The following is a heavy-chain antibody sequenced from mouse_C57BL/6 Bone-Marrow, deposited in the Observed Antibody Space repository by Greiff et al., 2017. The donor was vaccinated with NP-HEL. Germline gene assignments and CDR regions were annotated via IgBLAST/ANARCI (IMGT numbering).Heavy chain of an antibody. Sequence: QVQLQQSGAELARPGASVKLSCTASGYTFTSYGISWVKQRTGQGLEWIGEIYTRGGNTYYNDKLKGKATLTADKSSSTAYMELRSLTSEDSAVEFCAKDYYGSSPYWGQGTTLTVSS. CDR2: IYTRGGNT. J-gene: IGHJ2*01. D-gene: IGHD1-1*01. CDR1: GYTFTSYG. CDR3: AKDYYGSSPY. V-gene: IGHV1-81*01.